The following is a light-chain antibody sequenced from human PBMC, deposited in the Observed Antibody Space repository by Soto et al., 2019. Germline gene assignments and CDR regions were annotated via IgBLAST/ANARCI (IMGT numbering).Light chain of an antibody. CDR3: QQYGSSPWT. J-gene: IGKJ1*01. CDR1: QSVSSSY. V-gene: IGKV3-20*01. Sequence: DIVMTQSPATLSVSPGERVTLSCRASQSVSSSYLAWYQQKPGQAPRLLIYGASSRATGIPDRFSGSGSGTDFTLTISRLEPEDFAVYYCQQYGSSPWTFGQGTKVDI. CDR2: GAS.